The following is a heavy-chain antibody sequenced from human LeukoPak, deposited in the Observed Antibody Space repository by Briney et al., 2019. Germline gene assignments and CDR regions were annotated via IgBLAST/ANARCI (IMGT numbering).Heavy chain of an antibody. J-gene: IGHJ4*02. CDR2: IYYSGTT. V-gene: IGHV4-39*07. CDR3: ARDTYYYDSSGYWADY. Sequence: PSETLSLTCTVSGGSISSSTYYWAWVRQPPGKGLEWIASIYYSGTTYYNPSLKSRVTISLDTSRNQFSLKLSSVTAADTAVYYCARDTYYYDSSGYWADYWGQGTLVTVSS. D-gene: IGHD3-22*01. CDR1: GGSISSSTYY.